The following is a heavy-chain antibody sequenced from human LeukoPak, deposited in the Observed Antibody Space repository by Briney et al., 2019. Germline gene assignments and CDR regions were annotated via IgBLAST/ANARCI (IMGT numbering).Heavy chain of an antibody. D-gene: IGHD3-22*01. CDR2: ISYDGSNK. Sequence: PGGSLRLSCAASGFTFSSYAMHWVRQAPGKGLEWVAVISYDGSNKYYADSVKGRFTISRDNSKNTMYLQMNSVRAENTAVYYCARGSYYDSSGYYYYDAFDIWGQGTMVTVSS. J-gene: IGHJ3*02. V-gene: IGHV3-30*04. CDR1: GFTFSSYA. CDR3: ARGSYYDSSGYYYYDAFDI.